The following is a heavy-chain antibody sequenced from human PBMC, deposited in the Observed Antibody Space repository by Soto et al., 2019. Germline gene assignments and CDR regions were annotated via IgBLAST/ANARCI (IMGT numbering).Heavy chain of an antibody. CDR1: GDSMTKYY. V-gene: IGHV4-4*07. D-gene: IGHD1-26*01. J-gene: IGHJ4*02. CDR3: ERTVGAPYHFDF. CDR2: VYTSGST. Sequence: PSETLSLTCTVSGDSMTKYYWSWIRQPAGKGLEWIVRVYTSGSTNYNPSLKSRVTMSIDTSNNHFSLNLRSVTAADTAVYYCERTVGAPYHFDFTGQGATVTVS.